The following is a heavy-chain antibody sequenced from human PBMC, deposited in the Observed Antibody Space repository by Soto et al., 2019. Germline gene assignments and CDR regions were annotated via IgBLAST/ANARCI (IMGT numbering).Heavy chain of an antibody. J-gene: IGHJ5*02. V-gene: IGHV1-8*01. Sequence: GGPVKVSCKASGYTFTSYDINWVRQATGQGLEWMGWMNPNSGNTGYAQKFQGRVTMTRNTSISTAYMELSSLRSEDTAVYYCARVSVYTAAAGTGWFDPWGQGTLVTVSS. D-gene: IGHD6-13*01. CDR1: GYTFTSYD. CDR2: MNPNSGNT. CDR3: ARVSVYTAAAGTGWFDP.